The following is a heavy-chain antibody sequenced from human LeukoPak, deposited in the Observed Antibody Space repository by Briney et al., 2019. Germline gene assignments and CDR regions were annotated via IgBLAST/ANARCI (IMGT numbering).Heavy chain of an antibody. D-gene: IGHD3-22*01. CDR2: IYHSGST. Sequence: SETLSLTCTVSGYSISSGYYWGWIRQPPGKGLEWIGSIYHSGSTYYNPSLKSRVTISVDTSKNQFSLKLSSVTAADTAVYYCARYDYYDSSGYSNGGSDAFDIWGQGTMVTVSS. J-gene: IGHJ3*02. CDR3: ARYDYYDSSGYSNGGSDAFDI. CDR1: GYSISSGYY. V-gene: IGHV4-38-2*02.